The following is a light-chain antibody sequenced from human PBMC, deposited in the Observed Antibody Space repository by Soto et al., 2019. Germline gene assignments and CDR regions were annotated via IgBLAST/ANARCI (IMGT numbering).Light chain of an antibody. V-gene: IGKV1-5*03. J-gene: IGKJ4*01. CDR2: KAS. Sequence: DIQMTQSPSTLSASVGDRVTITCRASQSISSWLAWYQQKPGKAPKVLISKASTLQSGVPSRFSGSRSATEFTLTVSSLQPDDFSTYYCQQLNSAPFTFGGGTKVEIE. CDR1: QSISSW. CDR3: QQLNSAPFT.